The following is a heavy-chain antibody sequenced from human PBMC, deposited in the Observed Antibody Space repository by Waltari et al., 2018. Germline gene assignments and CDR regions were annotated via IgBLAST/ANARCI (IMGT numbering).Heavy chain of an antibody. J-gene: IGHJ4*02. CDR3: AKSRGFEY. CDR2: INYDGSQK. CDR1: GFTFSRYW. D-gene: IGHD2-2*01. V-gene: IGHV3-7*01. Sequence: EVQLVESGGGLVQRGGSMRLSCGASGFTFSRYWMCWVRQTPGKGLEWVANINYDGSQKYYADSVKGRSTISRDNAKNSVYLQMNSLRVEDTAVYYCAKSRGFEYWGQGTLITVSS.